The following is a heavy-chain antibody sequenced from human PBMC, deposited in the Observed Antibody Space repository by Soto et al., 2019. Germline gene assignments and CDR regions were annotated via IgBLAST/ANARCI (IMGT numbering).Heavy chain of an antibody. V-gene: IGHV1-69*12. CDR2: IIPRSAKS. CDR3: AREGLVLVQTTVNSDYYYYAMDF. D-gene: IGHD2-2*01. CDR1: GDTFSTYS. J-gene: IGHJ6*02. Sequence: QVQLVQSGAEVKKPGSSVKVSCKASGDTFSTYSITWMRQAPGRGLEWVGGIIPRSAKSNYAQKFEGRVKIAADETASTAYMELSSLRSEDTAVYYCAREGLVLVQTTVNSDYYYYAMDFWGQGTTVTVSS.